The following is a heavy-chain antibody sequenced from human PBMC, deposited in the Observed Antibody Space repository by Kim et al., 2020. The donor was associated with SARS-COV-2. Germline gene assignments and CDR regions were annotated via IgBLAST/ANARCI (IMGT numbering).Heavy chain of an antibody. V-gene: IGHV4-4*07. CDR1: GGSISSYY. CDR2: IHTSGNT. Sequence: SQTLSLTCTVSGGSISSYYWSWIRQPAGKGLEWIGRIHTSGNTNYNPSLNSRVTMSVDTSKNQFSLKLNSVTAADTAVYYCAREIRKDGYNYGDHWGQGTLVTVSS. CDR3: AREIRKDGYNYGDH. J-gene: IGHJ4*02. D-gene: IGHD5-12*01.